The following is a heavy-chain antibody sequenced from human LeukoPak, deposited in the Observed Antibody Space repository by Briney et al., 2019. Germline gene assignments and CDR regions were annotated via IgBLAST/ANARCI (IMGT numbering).Heavy chain of an antibody. CDR1: GYTFTSYY. J-gene: IGHJ6*03. Sequence: ASVKVSCKASGYTFTSYYMHWVRQAPGQGLEWMGIINPSGGSTSYAQKFQGRVTMTRDMSTSTVYMELSSLRSEDTAVYYCARWVRGVMFYYYYMDVWGKGTTVTISS. CDR2: INPSGGST. V-gene: IGHV1-46*01. CDR3: ARWVRGVMFYYYYMDV. D-gene: IGHD3-10*01.